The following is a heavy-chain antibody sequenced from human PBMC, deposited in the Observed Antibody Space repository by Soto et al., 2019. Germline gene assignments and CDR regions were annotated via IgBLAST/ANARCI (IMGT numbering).Heavy chain of an antibody. CDR1: GFTFSNYG. Sequence: LRLSCAASGFTFSNYGMHWVRQAPGKGLEWVAIISFDGNNKYYSDSVKGRFTIFRDNSKNMVFLQMNSLRPEDTAVYYCVKPKEHFYDSSPGETWGQGTPVTVSS. J-gene: IGHJ5*02. D-gene: IGHD3-22*01. CDR3: VKPKEHFYDSSPGET. CDR2: ISFDGNNK. V-gene: IGHV3-30*18.